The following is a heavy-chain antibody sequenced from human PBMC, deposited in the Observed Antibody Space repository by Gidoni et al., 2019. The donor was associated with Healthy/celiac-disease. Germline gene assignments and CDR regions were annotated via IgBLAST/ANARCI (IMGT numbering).Heavy chain of an antibody. Sequence: EVQLVESGGGLVQPGGSLRLSCAASGFTFSRYRMNWVRQAPGKGLEWVSYISSSSSTIYYADSVKGRFTISRDNAKNSLYLQMNSLRAEDTAVYYCARRQRITIFGVVILHPNTNGMDVWGQGTTVTVSS. D-gene: IGHD3-3*01. J-gene: IGHJ6*02. CDR3: ARRQRITIFGVVILHPNTNGMDV. CDR1: GFTFSRYR. V-gene: IGHV3-48*01. CDR2: ISSSSSTI.